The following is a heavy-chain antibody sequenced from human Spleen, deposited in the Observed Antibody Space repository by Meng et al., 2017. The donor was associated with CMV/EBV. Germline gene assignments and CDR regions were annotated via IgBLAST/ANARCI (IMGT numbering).Heavy chain of an antibody. J-gene: IGHJ6*02. Sequence: GGSLRLSCAASGFTFSSYGMHWVRQAPGKGLEWVAFIRYDGSNKYYADSVKGRFTISRDNSKNTLYLQMNSLRAEDTAVYYCARDIDPGDFWSGYPPLGGMDVWGRGTTVTVSS. CDR3: ARDIDPGDFWSGYPPLGGMDV. D-gene: IGHD3-3*01. CDR2: IRYDGSNK. CDR1: GFTFSSYG. V-gene: IGHV3-30*02.